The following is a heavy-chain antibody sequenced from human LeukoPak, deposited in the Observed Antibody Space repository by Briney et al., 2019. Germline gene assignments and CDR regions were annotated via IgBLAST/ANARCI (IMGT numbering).Heavy chain of an antibody. CDR1: GDSVSSNSAA. D-gene: IGHD3-10*01. CDR3: ARDDVNYYGSGSYSWAFDY. J-gene: IGHJ4*02. CDR2: TYYRSKWYN. Sequence: SQTLSLTCAISGDSVSSNSAAWNWIRQSPSRGLEWLGRTYYRSKWYNDYAVSVKSRITINPDTSKNQFSLLLNSVTPEDTAVYYCARDDVNYYGSGSYSWAFDYWGQGTLVTVSS. V-gene: IGHV6-1*01.